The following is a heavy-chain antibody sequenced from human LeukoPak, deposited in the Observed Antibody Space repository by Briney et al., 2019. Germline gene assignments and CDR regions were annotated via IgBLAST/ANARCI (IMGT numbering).Heavy chain of an antibody. CDR1: GGSISSSSYY. CDR3: ASYTSTIDDAFDI. J-gene: IGHJ3*02. V-gene: IGHV4-39*01. CDR2: IYYSGST. D-gene: IGHD5-24*01. Sequence: SETLSLTCTVSGGSISSSSYYWGWIRQPPGKGLEWIGSIYYSGSTYYNPSLKSRVTISVDTSKNQFSLKLSSVTAADTAVYYCASYTSTIDDAFDIWGQGTMVTVSS.